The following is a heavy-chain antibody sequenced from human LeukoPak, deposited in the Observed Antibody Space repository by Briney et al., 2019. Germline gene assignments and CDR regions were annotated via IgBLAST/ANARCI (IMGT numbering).Heavy chain of an antibody. CDR1: GGSISSGGYH. Sequence: SQTLSLTCTVSGGSISSGGYHWSWIRQHPGKGLEWIGYIYYSGSTYYNPSLKSRVTISADTSKNQFSLKLSSVTAADTAVYYCARDLARGMDVWGQGTTVTVSS. J-gene: IGHJ6*02. D-gene: IGHD2-21*01. V-gene: IGHV4-31*03. CDR2: IYYSGST. CDR3: ARDLARGMDV.